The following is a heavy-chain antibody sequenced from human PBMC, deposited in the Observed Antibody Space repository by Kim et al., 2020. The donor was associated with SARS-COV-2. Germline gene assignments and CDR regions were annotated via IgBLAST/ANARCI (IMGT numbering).Heavy chain of an antibody. V-gene: IGHV1-69*02. Sequence: YAQKVQGRVTITADKATSTAYMELSSLRSEDTAVYYCAVFGGVIVPWDYWGQGTLVTVSS. D-gene: IGHD3-16*02. J-gene: IGHJ4*02. CDR3: AVFGGVIVPWDY.